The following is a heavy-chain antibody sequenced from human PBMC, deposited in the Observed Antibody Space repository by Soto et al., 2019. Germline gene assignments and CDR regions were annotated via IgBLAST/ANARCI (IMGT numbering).Heavy chain of an antibody. D-gene: IGHD3-10*01. CDR2: IYYSGST. CDR3: ARGISLHLDY. J-gene: IGHJ4*02. V-gene: IGHV4-59*01. Sequence: QVQLQESGPGLVKPSETLSLTCTVSGGSISSYYWSWIRQPPGKGLEWIGYIYYSGSTNYNPSLKSRVTISVDTSKNQFSLKLSSVTAADTAVYYCARGISLHLDYWGQGTLVTVSS. CDR1: GGSISSYY.